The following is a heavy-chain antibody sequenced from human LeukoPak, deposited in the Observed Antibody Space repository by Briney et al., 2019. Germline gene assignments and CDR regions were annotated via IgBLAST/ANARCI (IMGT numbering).Heavy chain of an antibody. V-gene: IGHV1-18*01. CDR1: GYTFTSYG. J-gene: IGHJ4*02. CDR2: ISAYNGNT. D-gene: IGHD3-3*01. CDR3: ARGSLYVFWSVYQYYFDY. Sequence: GASVKVSCKASGYTFTSYGISWVRQAPGQGLEWMGWISAYNGNTNYAQKLQGRVTMTTDTSTSTAYMELRSLRSDDTAVYYCARGSLYVFWSVYQYYFDYWGQGPLVTVSS.